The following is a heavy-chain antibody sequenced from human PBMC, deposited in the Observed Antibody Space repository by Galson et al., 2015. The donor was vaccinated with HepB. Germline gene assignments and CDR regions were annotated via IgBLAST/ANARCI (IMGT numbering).Heavy chain of an antibody. D-gene: IGHD3-10*01. CDR3: ARSITLVREFILIRSGVDV. CDR2: TYYRSKWYN. V-gene: IGHV6-1*01. CDR1: GDSVSSNTAA. J-gene: IGHJ6*02. Sequence: CAISGDSVSSNTAAWNWIRQSPSRGLEWLGRTYYRSKWYNNYALSVKSRLTINPDTSKNQFSLQLNSVTPEDTAVYYCARSITLVREFILIRSGVDVWGQGTTVTVSS.